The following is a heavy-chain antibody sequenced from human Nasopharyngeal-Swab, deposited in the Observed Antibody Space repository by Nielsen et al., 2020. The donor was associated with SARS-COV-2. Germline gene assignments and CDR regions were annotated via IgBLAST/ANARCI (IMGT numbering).Heavy chain of an antibody. CDR2: IYYSGST. J-gene: IGHJ6*02. V-gene: IGHV4-59*12. D-gene: IGHD3-3*01. CDR3: ARGATIFGVVAYGMDV. Sequence: SETLSLTCTVSGGSIRSYYWSWIRQPPGKGLEWIGYIYYSGSTKYNPSLKSRVTISVDTSKNQFSLKLSSVTAADTAVYYCARGATIFGVVAYGMDVWGQGTTVTVSS. CDR1: GGSIRSYY.